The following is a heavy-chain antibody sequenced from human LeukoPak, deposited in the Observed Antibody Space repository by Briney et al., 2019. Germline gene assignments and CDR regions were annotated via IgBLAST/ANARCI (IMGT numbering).Heavy chain of an antibody. CDR2: IYYSGST. D-gene: IGHD3-22*01. CDR3: ASRPSPYYYDSSGYYVDY. V-gene: IGHV4-39*07. Sequence: PSENLSLTCTVSGGSISSSSYYWGWIRQPPGKGLEWIGSIYYSGSTYYNPSLKSRVTISVDTSKNQFSLKLSSVTAADTAVYYCASRPSPYYYDSSGYYVDYWGQGTLVTVSS. CDR1: GGSISSSSYY. J-gene: IGHJ4*02.